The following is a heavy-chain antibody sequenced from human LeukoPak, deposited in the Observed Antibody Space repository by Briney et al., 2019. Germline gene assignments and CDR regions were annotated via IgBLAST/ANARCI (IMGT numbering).Heavy chain of an antibody. V-gene: IGHV1-69*13. J-gene: IGHJ3*02. CDR3: ARDFKSGSYPDAFDI. Sequence: ASVKVSCKASGGTFISYAISWVRQAPGQGLEWMGGIIPIFGTANYAQKFQGRVTITADESTSTGYMELSSLRSEDTAVYYCARDFKSGSYPDAFDIWGQGTMVTVSS. CDR2: IIPIFGTA. CDR1: GGTFISYA. D-gene: IGHD1-26*01.